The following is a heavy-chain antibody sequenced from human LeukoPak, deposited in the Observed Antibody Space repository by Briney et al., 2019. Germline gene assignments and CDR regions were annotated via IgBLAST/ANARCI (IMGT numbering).Heavy chain of an antibody. CDR3: ARDRVYYGSGAPQRYNWFDP. J-gene: IGHJ5*02. D-gene: IGHD3-10*01. Sequence: SETLSLTCTVSGGSISSGGYYWSWIRQHPGKGLEWIVYIYYSGSTYYNPSLKSRVTISVDTSKNQFSLKLSSVTAADTAVYYCARDRVYYGSGAPQRYNWFDPWGQGTLVTVSS. V-gene: IGHV4-30-4*08. CDR2: IYYSGST. CDR1: GGSISSGGYY.